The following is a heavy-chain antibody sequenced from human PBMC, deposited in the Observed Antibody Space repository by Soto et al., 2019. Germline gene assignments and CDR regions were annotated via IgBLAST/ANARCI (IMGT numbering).Heavy chain of an antibody. CDR2: IIPIFGTA. CDR1: GGTFSSYA. J-gene: IGHJ6*02. D-gene: IGHD5-18*01. CDR3: ARGSYDTAMGRGQFYYYYGMDV. V-gene: IGHV1-69*13. Sequence: SVKVSCKASGGTFSSYAISWVRQAPGQGLEWMGGIIPIFGTANYAQKFQGRVTITADESTSTAYMELSSLRSEDTAVYYCARGSYDTAMGRGQFYYYYGMDVWGQGTTVTV.